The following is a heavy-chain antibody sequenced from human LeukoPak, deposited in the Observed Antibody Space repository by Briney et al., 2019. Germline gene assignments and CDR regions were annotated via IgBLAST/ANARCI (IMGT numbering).Heavy chain of an antibody. D-gene: IGHD3-22*01. CDR2: IYSGGST. J-gene: IGHJ3*02. Sequence: GGSLRLSCAASGFTVSSNYMSWVRQAPGKGLEWVSVIYSGGSTYYADSVKGRFTISRHNSKNTLYLQMNSLRAEDTAVYYCARYFYDSSGSSSDAFDIWGQGTMVTVSS. CDR1: GFTVSSNY. V-gene: IGHV3-53*04. CDR3: ARYFYDSSGSSSDAFDI.